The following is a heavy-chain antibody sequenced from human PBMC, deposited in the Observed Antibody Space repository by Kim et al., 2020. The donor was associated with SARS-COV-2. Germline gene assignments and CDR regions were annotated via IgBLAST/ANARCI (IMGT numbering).Heavy chain of an antibody. V-gene: IGHV3-48*03. CDR1: GFTFSSYE. CDR2: ISSSGSTI. J-gene: IGHJ1*01. D-gene: IGHD6-13*01. Sequence: GGSLRLSCADSGFTFSSYEMNWVRQAPGKGLEWVSYISSSGSTIYYADSVKGRFTISRDNAKNSLYLQMNSLRAEDTAVYYCARDPRRIAARAEYFQHWGQGTLVTVSS. CDR3: ARDPRRIAARAEYFQH.